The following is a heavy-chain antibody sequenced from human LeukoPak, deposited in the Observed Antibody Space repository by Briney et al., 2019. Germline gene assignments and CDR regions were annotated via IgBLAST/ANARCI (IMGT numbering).Heavy chain of an antibody. CDR1: GFTFNNYW. V-gene: IGHV3-7*01. D-gene: IGHD2-2*01. CDR2: IKQDGSEK. CDR3: ASEVPASTV. Sequence: GGSLRLSCAASGFTFNNYWMSWVRQAPGKGLEWVANIKQDGSEKYYVDSVKGRFTISRDNAKNSLYLQMNTLRAEDTAVYYCASEVPASTVWGQGTLVTVSP. J-gene: IGHJ4*02.